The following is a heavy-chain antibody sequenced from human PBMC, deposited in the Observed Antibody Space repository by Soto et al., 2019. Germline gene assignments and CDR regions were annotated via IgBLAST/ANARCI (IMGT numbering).Heavy chain of an antibody. J-gene: IGHJ6*02. CDR1: GGSISSYY. CDR3: ARDFRDGYISYGTDV. V-gene: IGHV4-59*01. CDR2: IYYSGST. D-gene: IGHD5-12*01. Sequence: AETLSLTCTVSGGSISSYYWSWIRQPPGKGLEWIGYIYYSGSTNYNPSLKSRVTISVDTSKNQFSLKLSSVTAADTAVYYCARDFRDGYISYGTDVWGQGTTVTVSS.